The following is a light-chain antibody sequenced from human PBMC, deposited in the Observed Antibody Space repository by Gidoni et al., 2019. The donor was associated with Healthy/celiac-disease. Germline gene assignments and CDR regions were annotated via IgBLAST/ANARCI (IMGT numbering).Light chain of an antibody. CDR2: KDN. Sequence: SYELTQPPSVPVYPGQTARITCSGDTLPKQFAFWYQQKPGQAPVLVIYKDNERPSGIPERFSGSSSGTTVTLTSSGVQAADKADYYCQSADSSGTYVVFGGGTKLTVL. CDR3: QSADSSGTYVV. CDR1: TLPKQF. J-gene: IGLJ2*01. V-gene: IGLV3-25*03.